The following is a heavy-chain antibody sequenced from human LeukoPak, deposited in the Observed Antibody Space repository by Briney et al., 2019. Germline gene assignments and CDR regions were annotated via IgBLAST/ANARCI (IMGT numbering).Heavy chain of an antibody. V-gene: IGHV3-30*02. D-gene: IGHD3-10*01. CDR1: GFTFSSYG. CDR2: IRYDGSNN. CDR3: ASLWFGELFGFDY. J-gene: IGHJ4*02. Sequence: GGSLRPSCAASGFTFSSYGMPWVRQAPGKGLERVAFIRYDGSNNYYADSVNRRFTISRDNSKNTLYLLMTSVRAEDTAVYYFASLWFGELFGFDYWGQVALVTVSS.